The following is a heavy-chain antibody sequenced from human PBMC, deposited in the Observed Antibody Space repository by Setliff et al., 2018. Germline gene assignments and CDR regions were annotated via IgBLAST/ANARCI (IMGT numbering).Heavy chain of an antibody. Sequence: ASVTVSCKASGYTFNTFGISWVRRAPGQGLEWIGWISPYNGDAKYAQKLQDRVTMTIDTSTSTAYVEVRSLRSDDTALYYCARSPPNRGVGQGHHMDVWGKGTSVTVSS. D-gene: IGHD1-26*01. CDR1: GYTFNTFG. J-gene: IGHJ6*03. CDR2: ISPYNGDA. CDR3: ARSPPNRGVGQGHHMDV. V-gene: IGHV1-18*01.